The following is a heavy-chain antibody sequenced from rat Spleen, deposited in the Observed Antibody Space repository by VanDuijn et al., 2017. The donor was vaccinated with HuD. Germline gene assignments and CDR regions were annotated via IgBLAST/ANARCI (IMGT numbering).Heavy chain of an antibody. J-gene: IGHJ2*01. CDR2: ISTGGDNT. CDR3: TTDTFYDGTYYPGGFDY. D-gene: IGHD1-12*02. V-gene: IGHV5-27*01. CDR1: GFTFSNYY. Sequence: EVQLVESGGGLVQPGRSLKLSCAGSGFTFSNYYMAWVRQAPTKGLEWVAYISTGGDNTYYRDSVKGRFTISRDNAKSTLYLQLDSLRSEDTATYYCTTDTFYDGTYYPGGFDYWGQGVMVTVSS.